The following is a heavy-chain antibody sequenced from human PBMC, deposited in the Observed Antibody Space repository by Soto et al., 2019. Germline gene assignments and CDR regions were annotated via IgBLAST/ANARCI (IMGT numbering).Heavy chain of an antibody. D-gene: IGHD3-22*01. CDR2: INAGNGNT. CDR1: GYTFTTYA. J-gene: IGHJ4*02. V-gene: IGHV1-3*01. CDR3: ARDQGYYDSGGYYYY. Sequence: ASVKVSCKASGYTFTTYAIHWVRRAPGQRLEWMGWINAGNGNTKYSQKFQGRVTITRDTSASTAYMELSSLRSEDTAMYYCARDQGYYDSGGYYYYWGQGSLVTSPQ.